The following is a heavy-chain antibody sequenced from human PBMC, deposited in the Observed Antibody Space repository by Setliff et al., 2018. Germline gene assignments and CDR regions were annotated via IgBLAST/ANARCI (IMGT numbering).Heavy chain of an antibody. CDR1: GGTFSSYG. J-gene: IGHJ6*03. CDR3: AREGVDTRSSTDYRYYMDV. Sequence: SVKVSCKASGGTFSSYGVTWVRQAPGQGPEWMGGTIPIFGSTNYAQQFQGRVTIITDESTSTAYMELTSLRTEDTAVYYCAREGVDTRSSTDYRYYMDVWGKGTTVTVSS. V-gene: IGHV1-69*05. CDR2: TIPIFGST. D-gene: IGHD5-18*01.